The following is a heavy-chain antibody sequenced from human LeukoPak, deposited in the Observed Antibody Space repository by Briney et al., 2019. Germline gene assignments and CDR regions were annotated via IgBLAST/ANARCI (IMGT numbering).Heavy chain of an antibody. CDR2: IYYSGST. D-gene: IGHD3-10*01. CDR1: GGSISSGSYY. Sequence: PSETLSLTCTGSGGSISSGSYYWGWIRQPPGKGMEWIGSIYYSGSTYYNPSLKSRVTISVDTSKNQFSLKLSSVTAADTAVYYCARLRGAPVTGYFDYWGQGTLVTVSS. CDR3: ARLRGAPVTGYFDY. J-gene: IGHJ4*02. V-gene: IGHV4-39*01.